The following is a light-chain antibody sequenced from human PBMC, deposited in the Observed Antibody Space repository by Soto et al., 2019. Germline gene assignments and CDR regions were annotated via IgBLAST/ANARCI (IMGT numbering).Light chain of an antibody. Sequence: DIQMTQSPSSLSASVGDRVTITCRASQSISNHLNWYQQKPGKAPNLLIYVASTLQSGVPSRFSGSGSGTDFTLTISSLQPEDFATYYCQQSYTMPRTFGKGTKVDIK. CDR3: QQSYTMPRT. CDR2: VAS. V-gene: IGKV1-39*01. J-gene: IGKJ1*01. CDR1: QSISNH.